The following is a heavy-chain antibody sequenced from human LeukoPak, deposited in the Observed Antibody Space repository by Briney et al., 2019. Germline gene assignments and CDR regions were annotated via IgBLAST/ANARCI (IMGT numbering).Heavy chain of an antibody. CDR3: AKGLNYDSSGYSPYYFDY. V-gene: IGHV3-23*01. D-gene: IGHD3-22*01. Sequence: GGSLRLSCATSGFTFSSYAMNWIRQAPGTGLEWVSGISASGRNTISADSVKGRFTISRDNSKNTLYLQMNSLRAEDTAIYYCAKGLNYDSSGYSPYYFDYWGQGTLVTVSS. CDR2: ISASGRNT. CDR1: GFTFSSYA. J-gene: IGHJ4*02.